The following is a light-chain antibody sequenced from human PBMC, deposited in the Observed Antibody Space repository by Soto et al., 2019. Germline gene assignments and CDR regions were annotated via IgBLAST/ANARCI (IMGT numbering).Light chain of an antibody. CDR1: PSNIGNNY. Sequence: QSVLTQPPSVSAAPGQAVTISCSGGPSNIGNNYVSWYQQLPGAAPKLLIYDNNRRPSGIPDRFSGSKSGTTATLGITGLQTGDEADYYCGTWDSSLIVVFGGGTKVTVL. J-gene: IGLJ2*01. V-gene: IGLV1-51*01. CDR3: GTWDSSLIVV. CDR2: DNN.